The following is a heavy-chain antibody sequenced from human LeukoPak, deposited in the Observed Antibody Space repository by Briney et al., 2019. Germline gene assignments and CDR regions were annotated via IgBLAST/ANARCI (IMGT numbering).Heavy chain of an antibody. J-gene: IGHJ4*02. Sequence: SETLSLTCTVSGGSISSYYWSWIRQPPGKGLEWIGYIYYSGSTNYSPSLESRVAISIDTSKNQFSLKLNSVTAADTAVYYCARQEMATAPYFDYWGQGILVTVSS. V-gene: IGHV4-59*08. CDR3: ARQEMATAPYFDY. CDR1: GGSISSYY. CDR2: IYYSGST. D-gene: IGHD5-24*01.